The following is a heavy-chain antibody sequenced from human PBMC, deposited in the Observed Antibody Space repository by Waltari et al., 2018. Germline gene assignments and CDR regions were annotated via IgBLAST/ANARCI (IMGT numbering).Heavy chain of an antibody. Sequence: EVQLVESGGGLVQPGRSLRLSCAASGFTFDDYAMHWVRQAPGKGLEWVSGISWNSGSIGYADSVKGRFTISRDNAKNSLYLQMNSLRAEDTAVYYCARPLYYYDSSGYFAWGQGTLVTVSS. V-gene: IGHV3-9*01. CDR2: ISWNSGSI. CDR3: ARPLYYYDSSGYFA. J-gene: IGHJ5*02. CDR1: GFTFDDYA. D-gene: IGHD3-22*01.